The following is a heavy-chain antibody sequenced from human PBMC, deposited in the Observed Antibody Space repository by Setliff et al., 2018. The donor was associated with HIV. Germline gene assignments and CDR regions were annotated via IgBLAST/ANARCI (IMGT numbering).Heavy chain of an antibody. J-gene: IGHJ4*02. CDR1: GGSFSGYYY. CDR2: ISHSGYT. Sequence: PSETLSLTCAVYGGSFSGYYYWNWIRQSPGQGLQWIGGISHSGYTDYNPTLRSRVTISVDRSKNQFSLKVTSMTAADTAVYYCARRVIDYFDNWGQGTRVTVSS. V-gene: IGHV4-34*01. D-gene: IGHD6-13*01. CDR3: ARRVIDYFDN.